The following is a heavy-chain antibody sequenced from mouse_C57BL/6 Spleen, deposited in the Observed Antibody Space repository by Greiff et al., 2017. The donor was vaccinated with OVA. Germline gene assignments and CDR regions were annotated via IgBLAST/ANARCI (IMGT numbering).Heavy chain of an antibody. Sequence: VQLQQPGAELVKPGASVKMSCKASGYTFTSYWITWVKQRPGQGLEWIGDIYPGSGSTNYNEKFKSKATLTVDKSSSTAYMQLSSLTSEDSAVYYCARRYGSNDGEFDVWGKGTSVTVSS. D-gene: IGHD1-1*01. CDR3: ARRYGSNDGEFDV. CDR2: IYPGSGST. CDR1: GYTFTSYW. V-gene: IGHV1-55*01. J-gene: IGHJ1*03.